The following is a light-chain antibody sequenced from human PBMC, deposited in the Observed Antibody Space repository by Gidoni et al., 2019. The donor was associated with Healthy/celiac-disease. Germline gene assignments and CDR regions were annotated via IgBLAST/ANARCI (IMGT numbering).Light chain of an antibody. Sequence: ELVMTQSPATLYVSPGERATLSCRASQSVSSNLAWYQQKPGQAPRLLIYGASTRATGIPARVSGSGSGTEFTLTISSLQSEDFAVYYCQQYNNWPQLTFGGGTKVEIK. CDR3: QQYNNWPQLT. CDR1: QSVSSN. J-gene: IGKJ4*01. CDR2: GAS. V-gene: IGKV3-15*01.